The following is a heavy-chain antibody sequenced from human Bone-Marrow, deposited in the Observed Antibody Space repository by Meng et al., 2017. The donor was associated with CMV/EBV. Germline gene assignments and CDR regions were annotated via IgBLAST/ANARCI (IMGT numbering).Heavy chain of an antibody. CDR2: INPYSGGT. Sequence: ASVKVSCKASGYTFSDYYMHWVRQAPGQGLEWMGWINPYSGGTNYAQKFQDRVTMTRDTSISTAYMELSRLRSDYTAIYFCAKNQRRALFNSASGCDYWGQGTVVTVSS. CDR3: AKNQRRALFNSASGCDY. CDR1: GYTFSDYY. J-gene: IGHJ4*02. V-gene: IGHV1-2*02. D-gene: IGHD2-21*01.